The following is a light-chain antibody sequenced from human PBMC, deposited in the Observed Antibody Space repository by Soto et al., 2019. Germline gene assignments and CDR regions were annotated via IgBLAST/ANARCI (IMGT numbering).Light chain of an antibody. Sequence: VLTQSPGTLSLSAGQTATLTCRASRSGSGDYLAWYQQKSGQPPRLLIYGASRRATDIPDRFSGSGSGTDFALTISRLEPEDFAVYFCQKYGDSSITFGQGTRLEI. V-gene: IGKV3-20*01. CDR1: RSGSGDY. CDR2: GAS. J-gene: IGKJ5*01. CDR3: QKYGDSSIT.